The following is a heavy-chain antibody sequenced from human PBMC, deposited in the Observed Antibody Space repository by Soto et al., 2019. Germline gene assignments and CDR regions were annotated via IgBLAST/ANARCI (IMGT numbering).Heavy chain of an antibody. CDR1: GGSISGYY. Sequence: TETLSLTCTVSGGSISGYYWSWIRQPPGKGLEWIGHVYYSGGAKYNPSVKRRVSISVDTSKNQFSLNLSSVTAADTAVYYCTRDGDGRMTTNPYYHYGMDXWGQVTTVPVS. CDR2: VYYSGGA. CDR3: TRDGDGRMTTNPYYHYGMDX. V-gene: IGHV4-59*01. D-gene: IGHD2-21*02. J-gene: IGHJ6*02.